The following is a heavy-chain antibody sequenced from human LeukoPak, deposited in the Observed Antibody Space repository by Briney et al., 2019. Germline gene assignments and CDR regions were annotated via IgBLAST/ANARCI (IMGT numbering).Heavy chain of an antibody. V-gene: IGHV3-9*01. Sequence: SRSLRLSCAASGFTFDDYAMHWLRQAPGKGLEWVSDISWNSGSIGYADSVKGRFTISRDNAKNSLYLQMNSLRAEDTALYYCAKDIAPIYGSGSYFDYWGQGTLVTVSS. CDR3: AKDIAPIYGSGSYFDY. CDR1: GFTFDDYA. J-gene: IGHJ4*02. CDR2: ISWNSGSI. D-gene: IGHD3-10*01.